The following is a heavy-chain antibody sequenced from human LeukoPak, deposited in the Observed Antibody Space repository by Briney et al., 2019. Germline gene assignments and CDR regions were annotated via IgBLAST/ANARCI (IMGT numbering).Heavy chain of an antibody. J-gene: IGHJ4*02. CDR3: AKVDYGDYPYDY. Sequence: GGSLRLSCAASGFTFSSYAMNWVRQAPGKGLEWVSTISSSGASTYYADSVKGRFTISRDNSKNTLYLQMNSLRAEDTAVYYCAKVDYGDYPYDYWGQGTLVTVSS. D-gene: IGHD4-17*01. V-gene: IGHV3-23*01. CDR1: GFTFSSYA. CDR2: ISSSGAST.